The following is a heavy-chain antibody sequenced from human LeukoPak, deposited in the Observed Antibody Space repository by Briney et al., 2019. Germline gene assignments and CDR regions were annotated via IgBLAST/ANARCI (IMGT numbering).Heavy chain of an antibody. CDR1: GGTFSSYA. CDR3: ARGVFTNYYYDSRYFDY. Sequence: ASVKVSCKASGGTFSSYAISWVRQAPGQRLEWMGWINAGNGNTKYSQKFQGRVTITRDTSASTAYMELSSLRSEDTAVYYCARGVFTNYYYDSRYFDYWGQGTLVTVSS. J-gene: IGHJ4*02. D-gene: IGHD3-22*01. CDR2: INAGNGNT. V-gene: IGHV1-3*01.